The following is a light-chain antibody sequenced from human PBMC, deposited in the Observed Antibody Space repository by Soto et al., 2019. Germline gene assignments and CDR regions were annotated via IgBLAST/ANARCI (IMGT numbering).Light chain of an antibody. CDR2: AAS. V-gene: IGKV1-39*01. Sequence: DIQMTQSPSSLSASVGDRVTITCRASQSISSYLNWYQQEPGKAPKLLIYAASSLQSGVPSRFSGSGSGTEFTLTISSLQSEDFAVYYCQQYNNWPPWTFGQGTKVDIK. CDR1: QSISSY. J-gene: IGKJ1*01. CDR3: QQYNNWPPWT.